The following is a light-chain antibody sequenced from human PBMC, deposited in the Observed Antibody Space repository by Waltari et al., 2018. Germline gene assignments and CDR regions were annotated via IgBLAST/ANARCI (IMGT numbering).Light chain of an antibody. J-gene: IGLJ2*01. Sequence: QSALTQPASVSGSPGQSITISCPGTSSDFGSYNLVSWYQQHPGKAPTLMIYEVSKRPSGVSNRFSGSKSGNTASLTISGLQAEDEADYYCCSYAGSSTFFFGGGTKLTVL. CDR3: CSYAGSSTFF. CDR2: EVS. CDR1: SSDFGSYNL. V-gene: IGLV2-23*02.